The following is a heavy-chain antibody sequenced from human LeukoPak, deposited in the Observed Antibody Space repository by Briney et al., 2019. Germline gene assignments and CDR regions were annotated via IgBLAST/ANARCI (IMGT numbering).Heavy chain of an antibody. J-gene: IGHJ4*02. CDR1: GGSISNHY. CDR3: ARQAAFDRSEGQFDY. V-gene: IGHV4-59*11. CDR2: IYNSVTT. Sequence: SEPLSLTCTVSGGSISNHYWSWIRQPPGKGLEWIGYIYNSVTTNYNPSLKSRVTISVDTSKNQFSLKLTSVTAADTAVYYCARQAAFDRSEGQFDYWGQGTLVTVSS. D-gene: IGHD3-9*01.